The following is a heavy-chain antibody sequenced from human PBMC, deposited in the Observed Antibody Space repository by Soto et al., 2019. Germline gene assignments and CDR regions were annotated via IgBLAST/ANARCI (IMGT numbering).Heavy chain of an antibody. V-gene: IGHV3-30-3*01. Sequence: PGGSLRLSCAASGFTFSSYAMHWVRQAPGKGLEWVAVISYDGSNKYYADSVKGRFTISRDNSKNTLYLQMNSLRAEDTVVYYCARDMILEWLAFVSYYGMDVWGQGTTVTVSS. CDR3: ARDMILEWLAFVSYYGMDV. D-gene: IGHD3-3*01. CDR1: GFTFSSYA. CDR2: ISYDGSNK. J-gene: IGHJ6*02.